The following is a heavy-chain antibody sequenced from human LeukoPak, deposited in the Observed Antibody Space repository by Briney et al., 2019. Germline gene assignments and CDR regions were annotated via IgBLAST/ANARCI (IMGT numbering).Heavy chain of an antibody. V-gene: IGHV4-59*01. CDR1: GGSINSDY. Sequence: PSETLSLTCTVSGGSINSDYWSWIRQPPGKGLEGIGYIYYTGTTKYIPSLNSRVTMSINTSKKHFSSAMSSVTAADTAVYYCWRFSWYIDYWGQGTLVPVSS. CDR2: IYYTGTT. J-gene: IGHJ4*02. CDR3: WRFSWYIDY.